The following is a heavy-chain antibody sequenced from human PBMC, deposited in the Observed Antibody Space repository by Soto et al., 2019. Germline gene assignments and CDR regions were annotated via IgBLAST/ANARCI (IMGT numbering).Heavy chain of an antibody. J-gene: IGHJ6*03. V-gene: IGHV4-59*01. D-gene: IGHD3-3*01. Sequence: SETLSLTCTVSGDSISSYYWSWIRQPPGKGLEWIGYIYYSGSTNYNPSLKSRVTISVDTSKNQFSLKLSSVTAADTAVYYCARVMGYDFWSGYSYYYYMDVWGKGTTVTVSS. CDR3: ARVMGYDFWSGYSYYYYMDV. CDR1: GDSISSYY. CDR2: IYYSGST.